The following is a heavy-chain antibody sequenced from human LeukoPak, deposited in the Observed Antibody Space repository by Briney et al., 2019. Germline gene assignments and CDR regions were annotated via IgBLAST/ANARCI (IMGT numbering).Heavy chain of an antibody. CDR2: IYYSGST. J-gene: IGHJ4*02. D-gene: IGHD1-26*01. CDR3: ARDGGYSGSYSDY. CDR1: GGSISSSSYY. Sequence: PSETLSLTCTVSGGSISSSSYYWGWIRQPPGKGLEWIGSIYYSGSTYYNPSLKSRVTISVDTSKNQFSLKLSSVTAADTAVYYCARDGGYSGSYSDYWGQGTLVTVSS. V-gene: IGHV4-39*07.